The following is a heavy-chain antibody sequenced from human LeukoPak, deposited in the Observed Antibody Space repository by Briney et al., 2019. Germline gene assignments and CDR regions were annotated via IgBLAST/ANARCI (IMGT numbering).Heavy chain of an antibody. CDR2: IYYSGTT. D-gene: IGHD3-3*01. J-gene: IGHJ4*02. V-gene: IGHV4-59*01. Sequence: SETLSLTCTVSGGSISSYYWSWIRQPPGKGLEWIGYIYYSGTTNYNPSLKSRVTISVDTSKNQFSLKLSSVTAADTAVYYCARQFWSGDNFDYWGQGTLVTVSS. CDR3: ARQFWSGDNFDY. CDR1: GGSISSYY.